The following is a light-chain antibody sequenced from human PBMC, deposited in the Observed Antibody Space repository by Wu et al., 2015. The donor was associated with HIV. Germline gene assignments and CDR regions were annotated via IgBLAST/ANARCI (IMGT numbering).Light chain of an antibody. Sequence: EIVLTQSPATLSLSPGERATLSCRASQSVDNFLAWYQQKPGQAPRLLIYDASNRATGIPARFSGSGSGTDFTLTISRLEPEDFAVYYCQQYGSSPYTFGQGTKLEIK. CDR3: QQYGSSPYT. J-gene: IGKJ2*01. V-gene: IGKV3-20*01. CDR1: QSVDNF. CDR2: DAS.